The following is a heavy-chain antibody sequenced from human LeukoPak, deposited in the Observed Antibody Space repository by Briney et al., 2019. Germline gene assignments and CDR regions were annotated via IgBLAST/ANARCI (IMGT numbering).Heavy chain of an antibody. CDR1: GFAFRNAW. CDR3: ATDNRLFYDYIWGGYRYGGH. J-gene: IGHJ4*02. D-gene: IGHD3-16*02. Sequence: GGSLRLSCSASGFAFRNAWMNWVRQAPGKGLEGVGRIKSKSGGVTTDYAAPVKGRFTISRDDSKTTLSLQMNSLKTEDTAVYYCATDNRLFYDYIWGGYRYGGHWGQGALVTVSS. CDR2: IKSKSGGVTT. V-gene: IGHV3-15*01.